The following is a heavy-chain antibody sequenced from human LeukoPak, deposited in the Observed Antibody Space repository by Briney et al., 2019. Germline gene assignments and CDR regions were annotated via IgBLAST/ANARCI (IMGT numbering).Heavy chain of an antibody. CDR2: VSYDGSNK. CDR1: GFSFTTYA. J-gene: IGHJ4*02. Sequence: GRSLRLSCAASGFSFTTYAMHWVSQAPGKGMDWVAVVSYDGSNKYYTDSVKGRFTISRDNSKNTLYLQMNSLRPEDTAVYYCAREAAGGATHDYWGQGTLVTVSS. D-gene: IGHD6-13*01. CDR3: AREAAGGATHDY. V-gene: IGHV3-30*04.